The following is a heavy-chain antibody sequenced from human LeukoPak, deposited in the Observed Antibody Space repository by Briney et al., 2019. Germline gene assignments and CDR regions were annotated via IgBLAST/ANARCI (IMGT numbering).Heavy chain of an antibody. CDR1: GGSISITNW. J-gene: IGHJ4*02. Sequence: SGTLSLTCGVSGGSISITNWWTWVRQPPGEGLEWIGEVHLSGRTHYNPSLESRVTMSVDMSENHISLRLTSVTAADTAVYYCAREGGPYRPLDYSGQGTLVTVSS. CDR2: VHLSGRT. CDR3: AREGGPYRPLDY. V-gene: IGHV4-4*02.